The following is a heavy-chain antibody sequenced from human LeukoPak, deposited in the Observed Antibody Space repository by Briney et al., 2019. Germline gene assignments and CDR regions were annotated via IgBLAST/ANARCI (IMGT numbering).Heavy chain of an antibody. J-gene: IGHJ6*03. CDR3: ARDSGGYSYYYYYYMDV. CDR2: ISYDGSNK. Sequence: GGSLRLSCAASGFTFSSYGMHWVRQAPGKGLEWVAVISYDGSNKYYADSVKGRFTISRDNSKNTLYLQMNSLRAEDTAVYYCARDSGGYSYYYYYYMDVWGKGTTVTVSS. CDR1: GFTFSSYG. D-gene: IGHD1-26*01. V-gene: IGHV3-30*03.